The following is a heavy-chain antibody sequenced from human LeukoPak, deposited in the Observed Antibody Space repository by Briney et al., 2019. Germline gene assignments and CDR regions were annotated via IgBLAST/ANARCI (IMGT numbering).Heavy chain of an antibody. CDR1: GFTFIDAW. D-gene: IGHD2-15*01. CDR3: SARVVRPSYFDY. V-gene: IGHV3-15*01. Sequence: AGGSLRLSCAASGFTFIDAWMNWVRQAPGKGLEWVGHIKGKTDGGTTDYAAPVKGRFTISRDDSGNTVYLQMNYLKTEDTAVYYCSARVVRPSYFDYWARGTLVSVSS. CDR2: IKGKTDGGTT. J-gene: IGHJ4*02.